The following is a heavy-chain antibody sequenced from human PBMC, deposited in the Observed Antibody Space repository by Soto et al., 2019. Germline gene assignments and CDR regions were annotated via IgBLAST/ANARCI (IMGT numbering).Heavy chain of an antibody. CDR3: ARAAYGSGNYYAPHYYYAMDV. CDR1: VVSISNYY. V-gene: IGHV4-59*01. Sequence: PSWTLSPPCTVSVVSISNYYWSWIRQPPGKRLEWLGYILYTGNTNYNPSLKSRVTISVDTSKNQVSLELTSVTTADTAVYFCARAAYGSGNYYAPHYYYAMDVWGQGTTVTVSS. CDR2: ILYTGNT. D-gene: IGHD3-10*01. J-gene: IGHJ6*02.